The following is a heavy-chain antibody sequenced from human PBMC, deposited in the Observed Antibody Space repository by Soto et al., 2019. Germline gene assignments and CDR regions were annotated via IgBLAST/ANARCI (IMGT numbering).Heavy chain of an antibody. D-gene: IGHD1-26*01. CDR2: IYYSGST. Sequence: PSETLPLTCTVSGGSISSSSYYWGWIRQPPGKGLEWIGSIYYSGSTYYNPSLKSRVTISVDTSKNQFSLKLSSVTAADTAVYYCASHGRERLPYDYWGQGTLVTVSS. CDR1: GGSISSSSYY. V-gene: IGHV4-39*01. J-gene: IGHJ4*02. CDR3: ASHGRERLPYDY.